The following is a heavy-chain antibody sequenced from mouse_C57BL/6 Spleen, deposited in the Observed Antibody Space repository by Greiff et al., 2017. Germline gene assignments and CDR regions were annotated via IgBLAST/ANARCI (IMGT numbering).Heavy chain of an antibody. V-gene: IGHV14-4*01. CDR1: GFNIKDDY. J-gene: IGHJ3*01. CDR3: TTLNWEFAY. Sequence: VQLKESGAELVRPGASVKLSCTASGFNIKDDYMHWVKQRPEQGLEWIGWIDPENGDTEYASKFQGKATITADTSSNTAYLQLSSLTSEDTAVYYCTTLNWEFAYWGQGTLVTVSA. CDR2: IDPENGDT. D-gene: IGHD4-1*01.